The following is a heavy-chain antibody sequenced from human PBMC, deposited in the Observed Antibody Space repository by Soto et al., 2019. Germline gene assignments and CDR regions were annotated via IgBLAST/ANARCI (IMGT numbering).Heavy chain of an antibody. CDR1: GYTXTSYY. CDR2: INPSGGRT. D-gene: IGHD2-8*01. V-gene: IGHV1-46*01. CDR3: ASGACTNGVCYNYYYYGMDV. Sequence: SXKVSFRASGYTXTSYYMHLVRQALGQGLEWMGIINPSGGRTSYAKKFQGRVTMTSDTSTSTVYMELRSLRSEDKAVYHCASGACTNGVCYNYYYYGMDVWGQGTTGTVSS. J-gene: IGHJ6*02.